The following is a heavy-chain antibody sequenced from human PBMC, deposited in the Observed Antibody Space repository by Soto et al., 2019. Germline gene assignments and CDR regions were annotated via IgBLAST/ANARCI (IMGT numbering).Heavy chain of an antibody. J-gene: IGHJ4*01. V-gene: IGHV3-23*01. CDR1: GFTFSSYA. D-gene: IGHD3-3*01. CDR3: AKWKTYYDFSSGYYTGDY. CDR2: ISGSGGST. Sequence: GGSVGLSCAASGFTFSSYAMSWFRQAPGKGLEWVSAISGSGGSTYYADSVKGRFTISRDNSKNTLYLQMNSLRAEDTAVYYCAKWKTYYDFSSGYYTGDYWGHGTLVTVSS.